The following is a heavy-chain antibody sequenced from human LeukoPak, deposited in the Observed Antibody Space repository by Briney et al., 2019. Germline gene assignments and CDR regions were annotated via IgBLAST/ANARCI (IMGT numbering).Heavy chain of an antibody. V-gene: IGHV3-64*05. CDR2: ISSNGGST. CDR3: ARGGSYVHY. Sequence: GGSLRLSCSASGFNFSNYAMHWVRQAPGKRLEYVSGISSNGGSTLYVDSVKGRFTISRDNPKNTLHVQMSSLRADDTAVYYCARGGSYVHYWGQGTLVTVSS. D-gene: IGHD1-26*01. CDR1: GFNFSNYA. J-gene: IGHJ4*02.